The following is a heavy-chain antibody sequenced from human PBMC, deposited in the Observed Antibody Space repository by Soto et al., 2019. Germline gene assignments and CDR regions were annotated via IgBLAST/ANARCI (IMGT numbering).Heavy chain of an antibody. D-gene: IGHD3-3*01. J-gene: IGHJ4*02. Sequence: NPSETLSLTCAVCSGSISSSNWWSWVRQPPGKGLEWIGEIYHSGSTNYNPSLKSRVTISVDKSKNQFSLKLSSVTAADTAVYYCARHSRHYDFWSGYDPDYFDYWGQGTLVTVSS. V-gene: IGHV4-4*02. CDR2: IYHSGST. CDR3: ARHSRHYDFWSGYDPDYFDY. CDR1: SGSISSSNW.